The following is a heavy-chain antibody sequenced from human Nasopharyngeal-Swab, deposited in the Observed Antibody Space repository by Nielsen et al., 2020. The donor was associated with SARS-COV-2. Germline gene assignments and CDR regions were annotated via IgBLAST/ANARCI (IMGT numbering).Heavy chain of an antibody. Sequence: VRQAPGKGLEWVANIKQDGSEKYYVDSVKGRFTISRDSAKNSLYLQMNSLRAEDTAVYYCARTKWLRFGYYYGMDVWGQGTTVTVSS. V-gene: IGHV3-7*01. J-gene: IGHJ6*02. CDR3: ARTKWLRFGYYYGMDV. D-gene: IGHD5-12*01. CDR2: IKQDGSEK.